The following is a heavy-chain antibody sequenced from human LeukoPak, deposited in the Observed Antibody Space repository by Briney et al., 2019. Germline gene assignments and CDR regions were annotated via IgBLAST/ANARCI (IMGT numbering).Heavy chain of an antibody. CDR3: ARDGGIMIFGVAPHAFDI. CDR2: IYYSGST. V-gene: IGHV4-31*03. CDR1: GDSISSGGYY. J-gene: IGHJ3*02. D-gene: IGHD3-3*01. Sequence: PSETLSLTCSVSGDSISSGGYYWSWIRQHPGKGLEWIGYIYYSGSTYYNPSLKSRVTISVDTSKKQFSLKLSSVTAADTAVYYCARDGGIMIFGVAPHAFDIWGQGTMVTVSS.